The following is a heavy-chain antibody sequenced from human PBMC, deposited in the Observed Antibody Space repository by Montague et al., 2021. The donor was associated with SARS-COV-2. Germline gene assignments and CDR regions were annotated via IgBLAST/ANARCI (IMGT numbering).Heavy chain of an antibody. J-gene: IGHJ4*02. Sequence: VKPTQTLTLTCTVSGFPLNNRLGVTWLRQPPGKALEWLAHIFLNGEQSVTTSLKTRVTVSRDTSKNQVVLSMTSVDPANTATYYCARIRSDPPLLYLGVWDYYFDFWGQGILVSVSS. CDR3: ARIRSDPPLLYLGVWDYYFDF. D-gene: IGHD3-16*02. CDR1: GFPLNNRLG. V-gene: IGHV2-26*01. CDR2: IFLNGEQ.